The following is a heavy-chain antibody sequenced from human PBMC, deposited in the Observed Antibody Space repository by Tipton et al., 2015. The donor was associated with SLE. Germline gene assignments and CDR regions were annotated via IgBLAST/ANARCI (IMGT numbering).Heavy chain of an antibody. CDR3: ARLGTGIFDY. Sequence: TLSLTCTVSDDSISNYYWSWIRQPPGKGLEWIGYIYYSGSTNYNPSLKSRVTISVDTSKNQFSLKLSSVTAADTAVYYCARLGTGIFDYWGQGTLVTVSS. CDR2: IYYSGST. V-gene: IGHV4-59*01. CDR1: DDSISNYY. D-gene: IGHD1-1*01. J-gene: IGHJ4*02.